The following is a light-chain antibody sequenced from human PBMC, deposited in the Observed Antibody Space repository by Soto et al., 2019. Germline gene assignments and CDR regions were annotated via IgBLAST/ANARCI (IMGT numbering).Light chain of an antibody. CDR1: QSVLYSSNNHNY. Sequence: DIVMTQSPDSLAVSLGERATINCKSSQSVLYSSNNHNYLAWYQQKPGQPPKLLIYWASTRESGVPDRFSGSGSGKDFALTISSLQAEDVAIYYSQQYYGTPFTFGGGTRGEIK. V-gene: IGKV4-1*01. CDR3: QQYYGTPFT. J-gene: IGKJ4*01. CDR2: WAS.